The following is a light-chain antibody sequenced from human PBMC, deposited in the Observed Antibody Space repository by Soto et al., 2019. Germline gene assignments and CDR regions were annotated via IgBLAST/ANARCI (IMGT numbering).Light chain of an antibody. J-gene: IGLJ7*01. CDR3: QTWGTGIRV. V-gene: IGLV4-69*01. CDR1: SGHSSYA. CDR2: LNSDGSH. Sequence: QPVLTQSPSASASLGASVKLTCTLSSGHSSYAIAWHQQQPEKGPRYLMKLNSDGSHSKGDGIPDRFSGSSSGAERYLTISSLQSEDEADYYCQTWGTGIRVFGGDTQLTVL.